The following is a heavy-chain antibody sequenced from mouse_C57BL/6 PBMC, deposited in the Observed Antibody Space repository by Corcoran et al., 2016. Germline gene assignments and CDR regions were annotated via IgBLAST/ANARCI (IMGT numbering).Heavy chain of an antibody. CDR2: INTYSGVP. J-gene: IGHJ1*03. D-gene: IGHD2-5*01. Sequence: QIQLVQSGPELKKPGETVPISCKASGYTFTTYGLCWVKQAPGKGLKWMGWINTYSGVPTYADDFKGRFAFSLETSASTAYLQINNLKNEDTATYCCARDSNWYFDVWGTGTTVTVSS. CDR1: GYTFTTYG. V-gene: IGHV9-3*01. CDR3: ARDSNWYFDV.